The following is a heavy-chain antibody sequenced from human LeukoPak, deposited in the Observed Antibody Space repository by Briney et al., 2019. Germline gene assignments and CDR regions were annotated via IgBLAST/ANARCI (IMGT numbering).Heavy chain of an antibody. V-gene: IGHV3-11*01. CDR3: ARAAAFYDSSGYLIDAFDI. CDR2: ISSSGSAI. CDR1: GFTFSDYY. J-gene: IGHJ3*02. D-gene: IGHD3-22*01. Sequence: GGSLRLSCAASGFTFSDYYMSWIRQAPGKGPEWVSYISSSGSAIYYADSVKGRFTISRDNAKNSLYLQMNSLRAEDTAVYYCARAAAFYDSSGYLIDAFDIWGQGTMVTVSS.